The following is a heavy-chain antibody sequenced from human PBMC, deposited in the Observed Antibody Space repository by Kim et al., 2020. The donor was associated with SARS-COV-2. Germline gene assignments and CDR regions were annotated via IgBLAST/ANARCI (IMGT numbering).Heavy chain of an antibody. V-gene: IGHV5-10-1*01. CDR1: GYSFTSYW. J-gene: IGHJ4*02. D-gene: IGHD3-9*01. Sequence: GESLKISCKGSGYSFTSYWISWVRQMPGKGLEWMGRIYPSDSYTNYSPSLQGHVTISADKSISTAYLQGSRLKASDTAMYYFARGSRGYYDILTGYWLWGQGTLVTVSS. CDR3: ARGSRGYYDILTGYWL. CDR2: IYPSDSYT.